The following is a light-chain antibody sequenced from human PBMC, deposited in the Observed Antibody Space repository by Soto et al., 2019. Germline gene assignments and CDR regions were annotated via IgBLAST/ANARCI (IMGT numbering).Light chain of an antibody. Sequence: SYELTQPPSVSVSPGQTASITCSGDKLGDKDVCWYQQKPGQSPVLVIYQDYKRPSGVPERFSGSNSGNTATLTISGTQAMDEADYYCQAWDSDYVVFGGGTKLTVL. V-gene: IGLV3-1*01. J-gene: IGLJ2*01. CDR1: KLGDKD. CDR3: QAWDSDYVV. CDR2: QDY.